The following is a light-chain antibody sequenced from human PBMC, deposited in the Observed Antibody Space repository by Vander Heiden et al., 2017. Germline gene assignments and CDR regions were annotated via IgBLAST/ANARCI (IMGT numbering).Light chain of an antibody. J-gene: IGLJ1*01. CDR1: RSDVALSNL. Sequence: QSALIQPASVSGSPGQSITIACTGTRSDVALSNLVSWYQQYPGKAPKLLIYEVTKRPSGVSNRFSGSKSGNTASLTITGLQAEDEADYFCCSYAGRGAFNYVFGSGTKVTVL. V-gene: IGLV2-23*02. CDR2: EVT. CDR3: CSYAGRGAFNYV.